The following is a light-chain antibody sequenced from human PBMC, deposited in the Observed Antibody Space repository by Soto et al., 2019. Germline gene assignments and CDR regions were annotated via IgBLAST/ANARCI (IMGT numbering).Light chain of an antibody. CDR1: QGIRND. Sequence: DIQMTQSPSSLSASVGDRVTITCRASQGIRNDLAWYQQKPGQAPKRLIYAASSLQSGVPSRFSGSGSGTEFTLAISSLQPEDFSTFYCLQHSTYPLTFGQGTKVEIK. CDR3: LQHSTYPLT. J-gene: IGKJ1*01. V-gene: IGKV1-17*01. CDR2: AAS.